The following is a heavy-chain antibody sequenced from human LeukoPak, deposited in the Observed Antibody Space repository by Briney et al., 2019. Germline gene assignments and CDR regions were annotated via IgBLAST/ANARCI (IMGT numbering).Heavy chain of an antibody. J-gene: IGHJ5*01. V-gene: IGHV4-34*01. D-gene: IGHD3-10*01. CDR2: INHSGGT. CDR1: GGSFSGYY. Sequence: SETLSLTCAVYGGSFSGYYWSWIRQPPGKGLEWIGEINHSGGTNYNPSLKSRVTISVDTSKSQFSLKLTSVTAADTAVYFCARPHFYGSGVDSWGQGTLVTVSS. CDR3: ARPHFYGSGVDS.